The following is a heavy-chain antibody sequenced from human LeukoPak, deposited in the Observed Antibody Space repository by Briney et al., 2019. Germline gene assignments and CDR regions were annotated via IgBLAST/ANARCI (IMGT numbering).Heavy chain of an antibody. CDR3: ARMGDYGGDAYDV. CDR2: ISSSGSNK. V-gene: IGHV3-21*01. CDR1: GFSFSTFS. D-gene: IGHD4-17*01. Sequence: GGSLRLSCVASGFSFSTFSMHWVRQAPGKGLEWVASISSSGSNKYYVESLKGRFVISRDNANNSLYLQINSVRVEDTAVFYCARMGDYGGDAYDVWGQGAVLTVSS. J-gene: IGHJ3*01.